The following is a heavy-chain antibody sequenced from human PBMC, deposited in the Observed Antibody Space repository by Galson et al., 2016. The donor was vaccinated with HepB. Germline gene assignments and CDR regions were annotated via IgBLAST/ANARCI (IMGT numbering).Heavy chain of an antibody. J-gene: IGHJ4*02. Sequence: SLRLSCAASGFTFSNYSMNWVRQAPGKGLEWVSYISSRSNTIYYAESVKGRFTISRDNSQDTLYLQMNSLRAEDTAVYYCAKALSWSVFDYWGQGTLVTVSS. CDR1: GFTFSNYS. CDR2: ISSRSNTI. D-gene: IGHD2-21*01. V-gene: IGHV3-48*01. CDR3: AKALSWSVFDY.